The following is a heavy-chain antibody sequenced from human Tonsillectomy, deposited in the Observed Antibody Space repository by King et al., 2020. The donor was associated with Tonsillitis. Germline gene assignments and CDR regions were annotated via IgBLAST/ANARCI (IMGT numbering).Heavy chain of an antibody. CDR1: GFTFGSYE. Sequence: DVQLVESGGGLVQPGGSLRLSCAASGFTFGSYEMNWVRQAPGKGLEWVSYISSSGSTIYYADSVKGRFTISRDKAKNSLYLQMNSLRAEDTAVYYCAREGIDYYDSSGYYRVDAFDIWGQGTMVTVSS. CDR3: AREGIDYYDSSGYYRVDAFDI. D-gene: IGHD3-22*01. V-gene: IGHV3-48*03. CDR2: ISSSGSTI. J-gene: IGHJ3*02.